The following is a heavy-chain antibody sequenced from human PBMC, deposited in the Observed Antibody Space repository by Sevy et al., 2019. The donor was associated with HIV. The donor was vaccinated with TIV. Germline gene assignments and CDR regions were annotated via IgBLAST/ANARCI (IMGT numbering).Heavy chain of an antibody. V-gene: IGHV3-23*01. J-gene: IGHJ6*02. CDR2: ITGSGGST. Sequence: GGSLRLSCAASGFTLSSYAMTWVHQTPRKGLEWVSTITGSGGSTNYADSLKGRFTISTDNSKSVLYLQMNFLRAEDMAVYYCVKNGGVLRRHYYYYMDVWGQGTTVTVSS. CDR3: VKNGGVLRRHYYYYMDV. CDR1: GFTLSSYA. D-gene: IGHD3-16*01.